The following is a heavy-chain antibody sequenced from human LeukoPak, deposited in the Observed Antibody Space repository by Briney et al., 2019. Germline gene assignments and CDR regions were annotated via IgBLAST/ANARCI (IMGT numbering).Heavy chain of an antibody. J-gene: IGHJ4*02. D-gene: IGHD5-18*01. CDR2: ISSGGSTI. CDR3: VRGEATAVVPGCDY. Sequence: GGSLRLSCAASGFTFSSYSMNWVRQAPGKGLEWVSYISSGGSTIYYADSVKGRFTISRDNAKNALYLQMNSLRDEDTAVYYCVRGEATAVVPGCDYWGQGMLVTVSS. V-gene: IGHV3-48*02. CDR1: GFTFSSYS.